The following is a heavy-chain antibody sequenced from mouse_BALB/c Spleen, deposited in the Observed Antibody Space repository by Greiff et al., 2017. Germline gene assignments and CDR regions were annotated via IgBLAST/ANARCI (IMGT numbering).Heavy chain of an antibody. V-gene: IGHV5-6-5*01. CDR3: ARGGYDVVAY. D-gene: IGHD2-14*01. J-gene: IGHJ3*01. CDR1: GFTFSSYA. CDR2: ISSGGST. Sequence: EVKLMESGGGLVKPGGSLKLSCAASGFTFSSYAMSWVRQTPEKRLEWVAYISSGGSTYYPDSVKGRFTISRDNARNILYLQMSSLRSEDTAMYYCARGGYDVVAYWGQGTLVTVSA.